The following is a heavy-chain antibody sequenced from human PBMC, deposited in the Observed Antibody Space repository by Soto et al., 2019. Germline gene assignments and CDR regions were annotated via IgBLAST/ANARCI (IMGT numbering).Heavy chain of an antibody. D-gene: IGHD3-22*01. Sequence: GASVKVSCKASADTYRIKVISWVRQAPGQGLEWMGGIIPMIRRAKYAQKFQDRVNITADESTSTAYMELSNLTSEDTAVYYCARPRWRDSSCFCVYWGQGTQVTVSS. CDR1: ADTYRIKV. V-gene: IGHV1-69*13. CDR2: IIPMIRRA. J-gene: IGHJ4*02. CDR3: ARPRWRDSSCFCVY.